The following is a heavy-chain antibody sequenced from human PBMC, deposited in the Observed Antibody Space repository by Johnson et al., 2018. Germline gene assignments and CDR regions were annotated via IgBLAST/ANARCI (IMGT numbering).Heavy chain of an antibody. V-gene: IGHV3-23*04. Sequence: VQLVETGGGLVQPGGSLRLSCAASGFTFSANALSWVRQAPGKGLEWVAAISGGDFTYYADSVEGRFTISRDNSKGALYLQMNSLRAKDRATYFCVNHQLPWGGMDVWGQGTAVTVSS. CDR3: VNHQLPWGGMDV. CDR1: GFTFSANA. D-gene: IGHD4-23*01. CDR2: ISGGDFT. J-gene: IGHJ6*02.